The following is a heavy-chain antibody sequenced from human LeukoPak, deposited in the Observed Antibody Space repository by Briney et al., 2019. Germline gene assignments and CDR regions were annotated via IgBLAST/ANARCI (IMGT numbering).Heavy chain of an antibody. V-gene: IGHV1-2*02. CDR1: GYTFTGYY. CDR3: ARDHESSDAFDI. Sequence: ASVKVSCKASGYTFTGYYMYWVRQAPGQGLEWMGWINPNSGGTNYAQKFQGRVTMTRDTSISTAYMELSRLRSDDTAVYYCARDHESSDAFDIWGQGTMVTVSS. D-gene: IGHD2-2*01. J-gene: IGHJ3*02. CDR2: INPNSGGT.